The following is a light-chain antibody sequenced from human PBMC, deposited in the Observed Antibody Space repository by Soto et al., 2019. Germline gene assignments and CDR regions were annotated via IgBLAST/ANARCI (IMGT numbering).Light chain of an antibody. Sequence: EIVLTQSPVTLSSFPGDRVTPSCRASQYINTRLAWYQHRPGQAPRLLIYQTSIRAAGIPARFSGGGSGTDFTLTISNLEPEDFAVYYCQQRSDWPWTFGQGTRLEIK. CDR2: QTS. V-gene: IGKV3-11*01. CDR3: QQRSDWPWT. J-gene: IGKJ5*01. CDR1: QYINTR.